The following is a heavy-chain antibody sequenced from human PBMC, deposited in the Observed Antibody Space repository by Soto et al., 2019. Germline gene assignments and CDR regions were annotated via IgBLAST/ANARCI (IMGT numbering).Heavy chain of an antibody. Sequence: EVQLLESGGGLVQPGGSLRVSCAASGFTFSSYAMSWVRQAPGKGLEWVSAISGSGGSTYYADSVKGRFTISRDNSKNALYLQMNSLRAEDTAVYYCAKDLRRPYGDLYYFDYWGQGPLVTVSS. CDR2: ISGSGGST. CDR3: AKDLRRPYGDLYYFDY. J-gene: IGHJ4*02. CDR1: GFTFSSYA. D-gene: IGHD3-10*01. V-gene: IGHV3-23*01.